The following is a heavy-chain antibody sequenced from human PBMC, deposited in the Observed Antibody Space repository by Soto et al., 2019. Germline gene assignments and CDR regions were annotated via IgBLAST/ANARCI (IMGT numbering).Heavy chain of an antibody. V-gene: IGHV1-24*01. CDR1: GYTLTELS. Sequence: ASVKVSCKVSGYTLTELSMHWVRQAPGKGLEWMGGFDPEDGETIYAQKFQGRVTMTEDTSTDTAYMELSSLRSEDTAVYYCATRDSLLYDSSGYYFGYWGQGTLVTVS. J-gene: IGHJ4*02. CDR3: ATRDSLLYDSSGYYFGY. D-gene: IGHD3-22*01. CDR2: FDPEDGET.